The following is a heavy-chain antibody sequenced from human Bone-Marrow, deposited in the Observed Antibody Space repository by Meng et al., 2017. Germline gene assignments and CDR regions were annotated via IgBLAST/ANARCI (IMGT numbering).Heavy chain of an antibody. CDR3: ARGPTTMAHDFDY. V-gene: IGHV4-34*01. Sequence: QVQLQQWGAGLLKASETLSLPCAVYGGSFSGYYWSWIRQPPGKGLEWIGEINHSGSTNYNPSLKSRVTISVDTSQNNLSLRLSSVTAADSAVYYCARGPTTMAHDFDYWGQGTLVTVSS. CDR2: INHSGST. J-gene: IGHJ4*02. D-gene: IGHD4-11*01. CDR1: GGSFSGYY.